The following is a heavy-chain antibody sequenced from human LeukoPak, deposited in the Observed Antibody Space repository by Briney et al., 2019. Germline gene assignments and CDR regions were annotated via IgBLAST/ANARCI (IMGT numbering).Heavy chain of an antibody. D-gene: IGHD4-17*01. V-gene: IGHV3-48*04. CDR3: ARDFDGDYSFYYYGMDV. J-gene: IGHJ6*04. CDR2: ISSSGSTI. Sequence: GGSLRLSCAASGFTFSSYSMNWVRQAPGKGLEWVSYISSSGSTIYYADSVKGRFTISRDNAKNSLYLQMNSLRAEDTAVYYCARDFDGDYSFYYYGMDVWGKGTTVTVSS. CDR1: GFTFSSYS.